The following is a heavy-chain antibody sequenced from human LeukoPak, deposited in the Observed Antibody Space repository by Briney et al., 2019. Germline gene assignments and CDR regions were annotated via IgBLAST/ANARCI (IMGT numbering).Heavy chain of an antibody. CDR1: GFTFDDYA. D-gene: IGHD2-2*01. CDR3: AKDFGLRIVVGGGYFQH. V-gene: IGHV3-9*01. J-gene: IGHJ1*01. CDR2: ISWNSGSI. Sequence: GGSLRLSCAASGFTFDDYAMHWVRQAPGKGLEWVSGISWNSGSIGYADSVKGRFTISRDNAKNSLYLQMNSLRAEDTALYYCAKDFGLRIVVGGGYFQHWGRGTLVTVSS.